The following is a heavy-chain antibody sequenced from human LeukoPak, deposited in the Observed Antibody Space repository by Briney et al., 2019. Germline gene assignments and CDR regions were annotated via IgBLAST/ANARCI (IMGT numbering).Heavy chain of an antibody. CDR3: ARVRYCSSTSCLFSYYYYYYMDV. J-gene: IGHJ6*03. CDR1: GGSFSGYC. CDR2: INHSGST. Sequence: PSETLSLTCAVYGGSFSGYCWSWIRQPPGKGLEWIGEINHSGSTNYNPSLKSRVTISVDTSKNQFSLKLSSVTAADTAVYYCARVRYCSSTSCLFSYYYYYYMDVWGKGTTVTVSS. D-gene: IGHD2-2*01. V-gene: IGHV4-34*01.